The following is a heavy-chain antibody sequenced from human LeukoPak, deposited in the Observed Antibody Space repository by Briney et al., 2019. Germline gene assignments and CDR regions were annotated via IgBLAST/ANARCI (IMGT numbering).Heavy chain of an antibody. J-gene: IGHJ4*02. Sequence: SETLSLTCAVYGGSFSGYYWSWIRQPPGKGLEWIGEINHSGSTNHNPSLKSRVTISVDTSKNQFSLKLSSVTAADTAVYYCARIKAAAGTGSFDYWGQGTLVTVSS. CDR3: ARIKAAAGTGSFDY. CDR1: GGSFSGYY. V-gene: IGHV4-34*01. CDR2: INHSGST. D-gene: IGHD6-13*01.